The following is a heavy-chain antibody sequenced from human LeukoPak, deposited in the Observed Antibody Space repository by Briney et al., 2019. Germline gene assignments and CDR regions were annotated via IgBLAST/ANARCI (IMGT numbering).Heavy chain of an antibody. CDR3: AKDPFKESAEGYFGY. CDR2: ISWNSGSI. Sequence: GRSLRLSCAASGFTFDDYAMHWVRQAPGKGLEWVSGISWNSGSIGYADSVKGRFTISRDNAKNSLYLQMNSLRAEDTALYYCAKDPFKESAEGYFGYWGQGTLVTVSS. V-gene: IGHV3-9*01. CDR1: GFTFDDYA. D-gene: IGHD2/OR15-2a*01. J-gene: IGHJ4*02.